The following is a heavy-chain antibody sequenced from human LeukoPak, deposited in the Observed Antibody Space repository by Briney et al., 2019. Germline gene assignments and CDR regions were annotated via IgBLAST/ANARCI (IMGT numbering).Heavy chain of an antibody. Sequence: GASLQISCKASGYSFASYWIGWVRPLPGKGLEWMGLVYPGDSDTRYSPSFQGQVTISADKSITTAYLEWSSLKASDTAMYYCANLLNYWGQGTLVTVSS. CDR2: VYPGDSDT. V-gene: IGHV5-51*01. J-gene: IGHJ4*02. CDR3: ANLLNY. CDR1: GYSFASYW. D-gene: IGHD2-15*01.